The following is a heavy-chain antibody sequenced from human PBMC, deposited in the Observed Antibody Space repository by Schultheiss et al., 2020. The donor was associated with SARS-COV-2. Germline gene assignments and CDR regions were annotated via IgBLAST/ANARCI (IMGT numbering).Heavy chain of an antibody. CDR2: IIPIFGTA. Sequence: SVKVSCKASGGTFSSYAISWVRQAPGQGLEWMGGIIPIFGTANYAQKFQGRVTMTRDTSTSTVYMELSSLRSEDTAVYYCARGDSGSSAEYFQHWGQGTLVTVSS. V-gene: IGHV1-69*05. CDR1: GGTFSSYA. J-gene: IGHJ1*01. D-gene: IGHD5-12*01. CDR3: ARGDSGSSAEYFQH.